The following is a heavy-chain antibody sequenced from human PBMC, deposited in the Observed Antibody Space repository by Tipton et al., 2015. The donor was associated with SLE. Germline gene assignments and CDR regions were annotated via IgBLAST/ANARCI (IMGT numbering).Heavy chain of an antibody. CDR3: ARMGSNWGSLRGDAFDI. CDR1: GFTFSSYW. Sequence: GSLRLSCAASGFTFSSYWMHWVRQAPGKGLVWVSRINSDGSSTSYADSVKGRFTISRDNAKNTLYLQMNSLRAEDTAVYYCARMGSNWGSLRGDAFDIWGQGTMVTVSS. CDR2: INSDGSST. V-gene: IGHV3-74*01. J-gene: IGHJ3*02. D-gene: IGHD7-27*01.